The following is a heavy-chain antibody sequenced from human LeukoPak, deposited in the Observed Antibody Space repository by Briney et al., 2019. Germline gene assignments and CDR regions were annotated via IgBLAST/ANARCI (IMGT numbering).Heavy chain of an antibody. Sequence: GSVKVSCMPSGYTFTGIFIHGVRPAPGQGLQWMGQIKPKNGATKYSQNFRGRVTMTRDTSIDTAYMELSSLTSDDAAIYYCARQTPRLTVTTAIDYWGQGTLVSVSS. D-gene: IGHD4-17*01. CDR2: IKPKNGAT. J-gene: IGHJ4*02. V-gene: IGHV1-2*06. CDR1: GYTFTGIF. CDR3: ARQTPRLTVTTAIDY.